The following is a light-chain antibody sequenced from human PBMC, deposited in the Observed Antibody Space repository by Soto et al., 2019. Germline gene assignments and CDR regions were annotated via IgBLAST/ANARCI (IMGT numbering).Light chain of an antibody. J-gene: IGKJ1*01. Sequence: EIVLTQSPSILSLSPGERATLSCRASQSVNSLFFGWHQQKPGQAPRLVIYGTTNRAAGIPDRFSGSGSGTDFTLTISRLEPEDSAVYFCQQYGISPKTFGQGTKVDIK. CDR3: QQYGISPKT. V-gene: IGKV3-20*01. CDR2: GTT. CDR1: QSVNSLF.